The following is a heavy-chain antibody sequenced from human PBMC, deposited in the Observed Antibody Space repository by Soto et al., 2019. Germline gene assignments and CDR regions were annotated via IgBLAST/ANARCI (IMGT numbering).Heavy chain of an antibody. V-gene: IGHV3-7*05. CDR1: GFTFGRHW. J-gene: IGHJ6*02. Sequence: EVQLVESGGGLVQPGGSLRLSCVVSGFTFGRHWMSWVRQAPGKGLEWVANIKEDGSEKNTVDSLKGRFTISRDNARNSVYLQMSSLRAEDTAVYYCARVGNSFGGMDVWGQGTTVIVS. D-gene: IGHD1-26*01. CDR2: IKEDGSEK. CDR3: ARVGNSFGGMDV.